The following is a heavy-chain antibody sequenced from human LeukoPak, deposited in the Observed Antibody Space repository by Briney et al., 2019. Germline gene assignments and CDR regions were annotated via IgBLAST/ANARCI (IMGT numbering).Heavy chain of an antibody. V-gene: IGHV3-21*01. D-gene: IGHD2-2*01. CDR1: GFTFSSYS. J-gene: IGHJ3*02. Sequence: PGGSLRLSCAASGFTFSSYSMYWVRQAPGKGLEWVSSISSSSSYIYYADSVKGRFTISRDNAKNSLYLQMNSLRAEDTAVYYCARARYRSSTSCYLGDAFDIWGQGTMVTVSS. CDR2: ISSSSSYI. CDR3: ARARYRSSTSCYLGDAFDI.